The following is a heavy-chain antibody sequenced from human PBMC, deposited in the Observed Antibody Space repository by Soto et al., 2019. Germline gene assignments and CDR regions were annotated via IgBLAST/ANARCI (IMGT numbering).Heavy chain of an antibody. J-gene: IGHJ4*02. CDR2: INAGNGNT. Sequence: ASVKVSCKPSEYTFTRYAMHWVRQAPGQRLEWMGWINAGNGNTKYSQKFQGRVTITRDTSASTAYMELSSLRSEDTAVYYCARGCSGGTCYSYFDYWGQGTVVTVSS. CDR3: ARGCSGGTCYSYFDY. D-gene: IGHD2-15*01. CDR1: EYTFTRYA. V-gene: IGHV1-3*01.